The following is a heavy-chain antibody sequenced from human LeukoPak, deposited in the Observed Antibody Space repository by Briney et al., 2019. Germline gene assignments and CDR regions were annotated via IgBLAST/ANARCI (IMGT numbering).Heavy chain of an antibody. Sequence: PGGSLRLSCAASGFTFGTYAMSWVRQAPGKGLEWISAISGSGGSTYYADSVKGRFTISRDNSKNTLYLQMNSLRAEDTDVYYCAKIPYSSGWVQNWFDPWGQGTLVTVSS. J-gene: IGHJ5*02. CDR1: GFTFGTYA. V-gene: IGHV3-23*01. CDR3: AKIPYSSGWVQNWFDP. D-gene: IGHD6-19*01. CDR2: ISGSGGST.